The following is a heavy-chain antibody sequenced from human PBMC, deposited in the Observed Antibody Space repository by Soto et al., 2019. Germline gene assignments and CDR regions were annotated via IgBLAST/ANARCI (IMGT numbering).Heavy chain of an antibody. CDR1: GGSISSSSYY. Sequence: QLQLQESGPGLVKPSETLSLTCTVSGGSISSSSYYWGWIRQPPGKGLEWIGSIYYSGSTYYNPSLKSRVTISVDTSKNQFSLKLSSVTAADTAVYYCARHKATMIVSYWGQGTLVTVSS. CDR3: ARHKATMIVSY. D-gene: IGHD3-22*01. J-gene: IGHJ4*02. V-gene: IGHV4-39*01. CDR2: IYYSGST.